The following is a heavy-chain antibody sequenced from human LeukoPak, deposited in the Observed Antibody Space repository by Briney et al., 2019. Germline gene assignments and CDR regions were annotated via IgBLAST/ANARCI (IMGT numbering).Heavy chain of an antibody. CDR3: ARGAFYCSGGSCFDY. J-gene: IGHJ4*02. CDR2: IYTRGST. Sequence: PSDTLSLICTVSCGFISRYYWSWIRQPAGKGLEYIGRIYTRGSTNYNPSLKSRVTMSVDTSKNQFSLKLSSVTAADTAVYYCARGAFYCSGGSCFDYWGQGTLVTVSS. D-gene: IGHD2-15*01. V-gene: IGHV4-4*07. CDR1: CGFISRYY.